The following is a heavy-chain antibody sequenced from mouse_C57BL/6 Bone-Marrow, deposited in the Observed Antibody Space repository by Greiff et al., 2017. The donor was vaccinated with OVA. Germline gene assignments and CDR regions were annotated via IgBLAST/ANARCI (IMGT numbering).Heavy chain of an antibody. D-gene: IGHD2-3*01. V-gene: IGHV1-64*01. CDR1: GYTFTSYW. J-gene: IGHJ1*03. CDR3: ARENDGYYWYFDV. CDR2: IHPNSGST. Sequence: QVQLQQPGAELVKPGASVKLSCKASGYTFTSYWMHWVKQRPGQGLEWIGMIHPNSGSTNYNEKFKSKATLTVDKSSGTAYMQLSSLTSEDSAVYYCARENDGYYWYFDVWGTGTTVTVSS.